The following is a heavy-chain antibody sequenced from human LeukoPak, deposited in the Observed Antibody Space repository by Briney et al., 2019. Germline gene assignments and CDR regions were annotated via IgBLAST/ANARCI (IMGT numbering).Heavy chain of an antibody. D-gene: IGHD3-10*01. J-gene: IGHJ4*02. Sequence: PGGSLRLSCAASGFTFSSYWMHWVRQAPGKGLVWVSRINSDGSSTSYADSVKGRFTISRDNAKNTLYLQMNSLRAEDTAVYYCVRAPYGITPLGYWGQGTLVTVSS. CDR1: GFTFSSYW. CDR2: INSDGSST. CDR3: VRAPYGITPLGY. V-gene: IGHV3-74*01.